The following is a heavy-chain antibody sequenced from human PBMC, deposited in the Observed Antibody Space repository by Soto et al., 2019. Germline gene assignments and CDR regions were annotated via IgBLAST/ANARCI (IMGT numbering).Heavy chain of an antibody. CDR2: ILPIYGST. Sequence: QVRLVQSGAEVKEPGSSVTVSCKSSGGTFSNYAVNWARQAPGQGLEWMGGILPIYGSTNFAHKFQGRVTLTADESTSTAYMELKSLRSEDTVVYYGARGAPFDNSGYPFDYWGQGTLVTVSS. J-gene: IGHJ4*02. V-gene: IGHV1-69*01. CDR1: GGTFSNYA. D-gene: IGHD3-22*01. CDR3: ARGAPFDNSGYPFDY.